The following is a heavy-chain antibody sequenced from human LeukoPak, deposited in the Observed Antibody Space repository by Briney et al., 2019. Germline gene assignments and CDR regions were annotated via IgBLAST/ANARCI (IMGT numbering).Heavy chain of an antibody. Sequence: SETLSLTCTVSGGSISSYYWSWIRQPPGKGLEWIGYIYYSGSTNYNPSLKSRVTISVDTSKNQFSLKLSSVTAADTAVYYCAREAYYYYMDVWGKGTTVTVSS. V-gene: IGHV4-59*01. CDR1: GGSISSYY. CDR3: AREAYYYYMDV. CDR2: IYYSGST. J-gene: IGHJ6*03.